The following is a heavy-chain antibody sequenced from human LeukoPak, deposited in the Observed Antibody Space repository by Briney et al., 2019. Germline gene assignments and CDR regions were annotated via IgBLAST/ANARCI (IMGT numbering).Heavy chain of an antibody. CDR3: ARTGYCSGGSCYYFDY. V-gene: IGHV1-2*02. J-gene: IGHJ4*02. CDR1: GYTFTGYY. Sequence: ASVKVSCKASGYTFTGYYMHWVRPAPGQGLEWMGWINPNSGGTNYAQKFQGRVTMTRDTSISTAYMELSRLRSDDTAVYYCARTGYCSGGSCYYFDYWGQGTLVTVSS. D-gene: IGHD2-15*01. CDR2: INPNSGGT.